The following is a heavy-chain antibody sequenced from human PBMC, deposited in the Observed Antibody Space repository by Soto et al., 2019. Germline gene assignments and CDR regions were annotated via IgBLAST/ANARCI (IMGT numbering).Heavy chain of an antibody. V-gene: IGHV3-9*01. J-gene: IGHJ3*02. CDR1: GFTFDDYA. CDR2: ISWNSGSI. Sequence: EVQLVESGGGLVQPGRSLRLSCAASGFTFDDYAMHWVRQAPGKGLEWVSGISWNSGSIGYADFVKGRFTISRDNAKNSLYLQMNSLRAEDTALYYCAKLGSPPLRELGAFDIWGQGTMVTVSS. CDR3: AKLGSPPLRELGAFDI. D-gene: IGHD3-10*01.